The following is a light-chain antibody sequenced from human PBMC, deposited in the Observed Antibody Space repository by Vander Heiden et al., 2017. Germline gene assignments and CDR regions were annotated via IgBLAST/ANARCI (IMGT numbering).Light chain of an antibody. J-gene: IGLJ2*01. Sequence: QSVLTQPPSASGTPGQRVTISCSGRSSNIGSNYVYWYQQLPGTAPKLLIYRNNQRPSGVPDRFSGSKSGTSASVAISGLRAEEEADYYCAAWDDSMSGVVFGGGTKLTVL. V-gene: IGLV1-47*01. CDR1: SSNIGSNY. CDR2: RNN. CDR3: AAWDDSMSGVV.